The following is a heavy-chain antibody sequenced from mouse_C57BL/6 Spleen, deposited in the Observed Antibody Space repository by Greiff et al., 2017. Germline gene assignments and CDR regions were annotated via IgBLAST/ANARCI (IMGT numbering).Heavy chain of an antibody. CDR3: ARSGDYYGSSDWDGYYFDY. Sequence: EVKLVESGPELVKPGASVKIPCKASGYTFTDYNMDWVKQSHGKSLEWIGDINPKNGGTIQNQKFKGKATLTVGKSSSTAYMELRSLTSEDTAVYYWARSGDYYGSSDWDGYYFDYWGQGTTLTVFS. J-gene: IGHJ2*01. CDR1: GYTFTDYN. CDR2: INPKNGGT. D-gene: IGHD1-1*01. V-gene: IGHV1-18*01.